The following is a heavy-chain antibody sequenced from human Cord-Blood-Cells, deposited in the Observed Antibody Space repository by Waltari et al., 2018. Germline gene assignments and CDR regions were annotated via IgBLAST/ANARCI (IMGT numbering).Heavy chain of an antibody. CDR1: GFTFSSYG. V-gene: IGHV3-30*18. D-gene: IGHD6-13*01. CDR2: ISYDGSNK. CDR3: AKDGIGSSWYYYYYMDV. J-gene: IGHJ6*03. Sequence: QVQLVESGGGVVQPGRSLRLSCAAPGFTFSSYGMHWVRQAPGKGLEWVAVISYDGSNKFYADSVKGRVTISRDNSKNTLYLQMNSLRAEDTAVYYCAKDGIGSSWYYYYYMDVWGKGTTVTVSS.